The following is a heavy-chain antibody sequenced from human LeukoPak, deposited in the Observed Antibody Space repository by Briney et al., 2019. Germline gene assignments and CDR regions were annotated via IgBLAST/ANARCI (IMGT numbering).Heavy chain of an antibody. CDR2: INHSGST. V-gene: IGHV4-34*01. D-gene: IGHD3/OR15-3a*01. CDR1: GGSFSGYY. CDR3: ARLGIFGHGGFDY. J-gene: IGHJ4*02. Sequence: SETLSLTCAVYGGSFSGYYWSWIRQPPGKGLEWIGEINHSGSTNYNPSLKSRVTISVDTSKNQFSLKLSSVTAADTAVYYCARLGIFGHGGFDYWGQGTLVTVSS.